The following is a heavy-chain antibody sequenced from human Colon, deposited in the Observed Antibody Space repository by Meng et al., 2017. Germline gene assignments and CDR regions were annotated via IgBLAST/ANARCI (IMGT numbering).Heavy chain of an antibody. CDR2: IYYSGST. D-gene: IGHD2/OR15-2a*01. CDR3: ARGGVLWHSSN. Sequence: GSLRLSCTVSGGSISSTTYYWGWIRQPPGTGLEWIGTIYYSGSTYYKPSLKSRVTISLDSSKNQFSLKLSSVTAADTAVYYCARGGVLWHSSNWGQGTLVTVSS. CDR1: GGSISSTTYY. J-gene: IGHJ4*02. V-gene: IGHV4-39*07.